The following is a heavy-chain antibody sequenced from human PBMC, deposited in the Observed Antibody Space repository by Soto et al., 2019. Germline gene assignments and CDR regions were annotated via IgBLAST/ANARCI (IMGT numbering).Heavy chain of an antibody. Sequence: QVQLVQSGAEVKKPGSSVKVSCKASGGTFSSYAISWVRQAPGQGLEWMGGIIPIFGTANYAQKFQGRVTITADESTSTAYMELSSLRSEDTAVYYCARNGAAAADPGGDRFDPWGQGTLVTVSS. V-gene: IGHV1-69*12. CDR1: GGTFSSYA. J-gene: IGHJ5*02. CDR3: ARNGAAAADPGGDRFDP. D-gene: IGHD6-13*01. CDR2: IIPIFGTA.